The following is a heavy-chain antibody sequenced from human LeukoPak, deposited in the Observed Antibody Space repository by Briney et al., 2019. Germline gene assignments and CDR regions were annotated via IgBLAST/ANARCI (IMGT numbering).Heavy chain of an antibody. V-gene: IGHV5-51*01. CDR1: GYSFTNFW. Sequence: HGESLKISCKGSGYSFTNFWIGWVRQMPGKGLEWMGIIYPGDSDTRYSPSFQGQVTISADKSISTAYVQWSSLKASDTAIYYCAKPRRAGAGNSAFDIWGQGTMVTISS. D-gene: IGHD1-26*01. J-gene: IGHJ3*02. CDR2: IYPGDSDT. CDR3: AKPRRAGAGNSAFDI.